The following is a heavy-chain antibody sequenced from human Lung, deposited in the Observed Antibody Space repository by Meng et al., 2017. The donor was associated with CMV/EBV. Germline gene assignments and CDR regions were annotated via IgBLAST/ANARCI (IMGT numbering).Heavy chain of an antibody. CDR1: GFTFNTYA. CDR2: ISYDGSNK. D-gene: IGHD3-22*01. V-gene: IGHV3-30-3*01. J-gene: IGHJ6*02. CDR3: VRDQGGESMIAVLIVRFGMDV. Sequence: SLKISCAASGFTFNTYAMHWVRQAPGKGLEWVAVISYDGSNKYTADSVQGRLTISRDNSKNNLYLQMNSLTVEDTAVYYCVRDQGGESMIAVLIVRFGMDVWGQGTTVTVSS.